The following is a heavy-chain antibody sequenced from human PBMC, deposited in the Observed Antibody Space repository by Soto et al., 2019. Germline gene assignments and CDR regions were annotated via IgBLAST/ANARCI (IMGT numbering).Heavy chain of an antibody. CDR2: ISWNSGSI. J-gene: IGHJ3*02. V-gene: IGHV3-9*01. CDR3: AKDISMIVAPDAFDI. CDR1: GFTFDDYA. Sequence: GGSLRLSCAASGFTFDDYAMHWVRQAPGKGLEWVSGISWNSGSIGYADSVKGRFTISRDNAKNSLYLQMNSLRAEDTALYYCAKDISMIVAPDAFDIWGQGTMVTVSS. D-gene: IGHD3-22*01.